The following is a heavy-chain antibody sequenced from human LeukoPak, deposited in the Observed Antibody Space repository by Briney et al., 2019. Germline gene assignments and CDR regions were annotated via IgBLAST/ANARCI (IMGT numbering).Heavy chain of an antibody. CDR1: GGSISSDTYY. D-gene: IGHD4-23*01. CDR2: IYTSGST. V-gene: IGHV4-61*09. CDR3: ARNYGGDPPNWYFDL. J-gene: IGHJ2*01. Sequence: ASETLSLTCTVSGGSISSDTYYWSWIRQPAGKGLEWIGHIYTSGSTNYNPSLKSRVAISVDKSKNQFSLRLSSVTAADTAVYYCARNYGGDPPNWYFDLWGRGTLVTVSS.